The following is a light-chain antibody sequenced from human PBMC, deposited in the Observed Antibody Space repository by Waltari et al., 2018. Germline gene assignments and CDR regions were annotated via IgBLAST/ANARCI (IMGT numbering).Light chain of an antibody. Sequence: DIQMTQSPSSLSASVGDRVTITCRASQSISSYLNWYQQKPGKAPKLLIYAASSLQSGVPSRFSCSGSGTDFTLTISSLQPEDFATYYCQQSYSTPFFGQGTRLESK. CDR1: QSISSY. CDR2: AAS. J-gene: IGKJ5*01. CDR3: QQSYSTPF. V-gene: IGKV1-39*01.